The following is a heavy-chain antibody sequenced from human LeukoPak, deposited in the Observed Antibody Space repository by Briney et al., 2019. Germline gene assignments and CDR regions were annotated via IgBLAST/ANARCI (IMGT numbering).Heavy chain of an antibody. V-gene: IGHV3-23*01. CDR1: GFTFSSYA. CDR2: ISGSGGST. J-gene: IGHJ4*02. CDR3: AKGYYDYVWGSYYFDY. Sequence: GGSLRLSRADSGFTFSSYAMSWVRQAPGKGLEWVSAISGSGGSTYYADSVKGRFTISRDNSRDTLYLQMNSLRAEDTAVYYCAKGYYDYVWGSYYFDYWGQGTLVTVSS. D-gene: IGHD3-16*01.